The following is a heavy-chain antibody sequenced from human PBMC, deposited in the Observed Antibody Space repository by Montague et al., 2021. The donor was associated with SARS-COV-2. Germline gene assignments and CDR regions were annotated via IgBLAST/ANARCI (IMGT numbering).Heavy chain of an antibody. CDR2: IYPGDSDT. V-gene: IGHV5-51*01. J-gene: IGHJ3*02. D-gene: IGHD5-18*01. CDR1: GYSFTSYW. CDR3: ARLSSGYSYDAFDI. Sequence: QSGAEVKTPGESLKISCKGSGYSFTSYWVGWVRQMPGKGLEWMGIIYPGDSDTRYSPSFQGQVTISADKSISTAYLQWSSLKASDTAMYYCARLSSGYSYDAFDIWAKGQWSPSLQ.